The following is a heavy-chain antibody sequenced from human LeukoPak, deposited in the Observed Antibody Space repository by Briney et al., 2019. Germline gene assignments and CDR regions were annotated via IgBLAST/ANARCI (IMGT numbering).Heavy chain of an antibody. D-gene: IGHD3-22*01. CDR3: AKRVGDYYDSSGYSSH. Sequence: PGGSLRLSCAASGFTFSSYAMSWVRQAPGKGLEWVSAISGSGGSTYYADSVKGRFTISRDNSKNTLYLQMNSLRAEDTAVYYCAKRVGDYYDSSGYSSHWGQGTLVTVSS. CDR1: GFTFSSYA. V-gene: IGHV3-23*01. CDR2: ISGSGGST. J-gene: IGHJ4*02.